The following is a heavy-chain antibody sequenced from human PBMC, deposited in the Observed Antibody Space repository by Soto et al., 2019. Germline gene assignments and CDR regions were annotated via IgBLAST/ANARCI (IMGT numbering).Heavy chain of an antibody. J-gene: IGHJ4*02. D-gene: IGHD3-10*01. CDR1: GGSISSYY. Sequence: SETLSPTCTVPGGSISSYYSSWIRQPPGKGLDWLGSIYYSGSTNYNPYLKSRVTISVDTSKNQFSLKVSSVTAADTAVYYCARRGGDWYFDYWGQGTLVTVSS. V-gene: IGHV4-59*01. CDR2: IYYSGST. CDR3: ARRGGDWYFDY.